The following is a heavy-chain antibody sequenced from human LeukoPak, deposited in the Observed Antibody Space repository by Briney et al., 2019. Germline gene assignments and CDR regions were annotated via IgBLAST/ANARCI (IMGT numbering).Heavy chain of an antibody. CDR2: ISAYNGNT. J-gene: IGHJ4*02. D-gene: IGHD6-13*01. CDR1: GYTFTSYG. V-gene: IGHV1-18*01. Sequence: ASVTVSCKASGYTFTSYGISWVRQAPGQGLEWMGWISAYNGNTNYAQKLQGRVTMTTDTSTSTAYMELRSLRSDDAAVYYCARDGYSSSWPQGPDYWGQGTLVTVSS. CDR3: ARDGYSSSWPQGPDY.